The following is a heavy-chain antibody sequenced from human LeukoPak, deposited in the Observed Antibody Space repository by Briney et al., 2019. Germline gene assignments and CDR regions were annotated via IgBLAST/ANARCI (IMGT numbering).Heavy chain of an antibody. J-gene: IGHJ4*02. CDR3: ARQGSLRYFDWRPNPGDY. Sequence: PSETLSLTCAVSGGSFSGYYWSWIRQPPGKGLEWIGEINHSGSTNYNPSLKSRVTISVDTSKNQFSLKLSSVTAADTAVYYCARQGSLRYFDWRPNPGDYWGQGTLVTLSS. V-gene: IGHV4-34*01. CDR2: INHSGST. CDR1: GGSFSGYY. D-gene: IGHD3-9*01.